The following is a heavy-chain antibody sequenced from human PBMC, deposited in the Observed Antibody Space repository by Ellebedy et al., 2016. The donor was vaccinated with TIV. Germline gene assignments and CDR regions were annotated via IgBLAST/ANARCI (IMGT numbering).Heavy chain of an antibody. J-gene: IGHJ4*02. D-gene: IGHD3-3*01. CDR3: ARDAFGSIDY. V-gene: IGHV3-7*01. CDR2: IKQDGSEK. Sequence: GGSLRLXCAASGFTFSTYWMSWVRQAPGKGLEWVATIKQDGSEKYFVDSVKGRFTISRDNSKNTLFLQMNSLRDEDTAVYYCARDAFGSIDYWGQGTLVTVSS. CDR1: GFTFSTYW.